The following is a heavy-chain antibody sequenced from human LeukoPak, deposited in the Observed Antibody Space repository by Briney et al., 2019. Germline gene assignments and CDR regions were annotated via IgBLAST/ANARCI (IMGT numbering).Heavy chain of an antibody. CDR2: IWYDGSNK. CDR1: GFTFSSYG. J-gene: IGHJ4*02. V-gene: IGHV3-33*01. CDR3: AREARIAVAGTLDY. D-gene: IGHD6-19*01. Sequence: PGRSLRLSCAASGFTFSSYGMHWVRQAPGKGLEWVAVIWYDGSNKYYADSVKGRSTISRDNSKNTLYLQMNRLRAEDTAVYYCAREARIAVAGTLDYWGQGTLVTVSS.